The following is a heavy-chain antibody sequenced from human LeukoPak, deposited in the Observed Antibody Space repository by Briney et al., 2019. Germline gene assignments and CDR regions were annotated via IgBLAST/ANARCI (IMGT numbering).Heavy chain of an antibody. CDR3: AKVLYGDYY. V-gene: IGHV3-30*18. D-gene: IGHD4-17*01. CDR1: GFTFSSYG. Sequence: PGRSLRLSCAASGFTFSSYGMHWVRQAPGKGLEWVAVISYDGSNKYYADSVKGRFTISRDNSKNTLYLQMNSLRAEDTAVYYCAKVLYGDYYWGQGTLVTVSS. CDR2: ISYDGSNK. J-gene: IGHJ4*02.